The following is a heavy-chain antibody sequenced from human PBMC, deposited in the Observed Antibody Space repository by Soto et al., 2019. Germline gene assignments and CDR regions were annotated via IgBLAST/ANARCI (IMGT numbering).Heavy chain of an antibody. CDR1: GDSVSSNSAA. Sequence: PSQTLSLTCAISGDSVSSNSAAWNWFSQSPSRGLEWLGRTCYRSKWYNDYAVSVKSRITINPDTSKNQFSLQLNSVTPEDTAIYYCTRALSGSGPDSWGQGTLVTVSS. D-gene: IGHD6-19*01. CDR2: TCYRSKWYN. V-gene: IGHV6-1*01. J-gene: IGHJ4*02. CDR3: TRALSGSGPDS.